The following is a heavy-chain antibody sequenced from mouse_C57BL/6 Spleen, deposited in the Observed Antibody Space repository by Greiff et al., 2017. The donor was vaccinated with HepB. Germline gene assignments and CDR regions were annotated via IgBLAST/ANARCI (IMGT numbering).Heavy chain of an antibody. Sequence: VKLMESGAELARPGASVKLSCKASGYTFTSYGISWVKQRTGQGLEWIGEIYPRSGNTYYNEKFKGKATLTADKSSSTAYMELRSLTSEDSAVYFCARFTTVVYFDYWGQGTTLTVSS. CDR3: ARFTTVVYFDY. CDR1: GYTFTSYG. CDR2: IYPRSGNT. D-gene: IGHD1-1*01. J-gene: IGHJ2*01. V-gene: IGHV1-81*01.